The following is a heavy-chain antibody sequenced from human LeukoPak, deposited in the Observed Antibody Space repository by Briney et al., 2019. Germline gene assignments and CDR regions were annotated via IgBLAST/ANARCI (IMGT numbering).Heavy chain of an antibody. CDR1: GGTFSSYA. J-gene: IGHJ6*03. Sequence: ASVKVSCKASGGTFSSYAISWVRQAPGQGLEWMGGIIPIFGTANYAQKFQGRVTITTDESTSTAYMELSSLRSEDTAAYYCAREATGDYYYYMDVWGKGTTVTVSS. V-gene: IGHV1-69*05. D-gene: IGHD1-14*01. CDR2: IIPIFGTA. CDR3: AREATGDYYYYMDV.